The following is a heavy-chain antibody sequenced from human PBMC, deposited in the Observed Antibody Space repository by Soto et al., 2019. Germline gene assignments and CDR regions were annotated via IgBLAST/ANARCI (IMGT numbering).Heavy chain of an antibody. CDR2: IVVGSGST. CDR3: AADSAVDGFGESWIDF. Sequence: GASVKVSCKASGFTFTNSAVQWVRQARGQRLEWIGWIVVGSGSTNYAQKFQERVTITRDMSTSTAYMEVSSLRSEDTAVYYCAADSAVDGFGESWIDFWGQGTTVTVSS. CDR1: GFTFTNSA. D-gene: IGHD3-16*01. V-gene: IGHV1-58*01. J-gene: IGHJ6*02.